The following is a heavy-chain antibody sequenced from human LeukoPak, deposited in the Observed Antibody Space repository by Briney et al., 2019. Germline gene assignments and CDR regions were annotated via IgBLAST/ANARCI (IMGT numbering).Heavy chain of an antibody. V-gene: IGHV1-18*04. CDR1: GYTFINYG. CDR3: ARVGITAAFFDY. J-gene: IGHJ4*02. Sequence: ASVKVSCKASGYTFINYGISWLRQPPGQGLEWVGWISGYNGNTQYAQRLQGRVTMTTDTPTSTAYMELRSLRSGDTAIYYCARVGITAAFFDYWGQGALVTVSS. D-gene: IGHD6-13*01. CDR2: ISGYNGNT.